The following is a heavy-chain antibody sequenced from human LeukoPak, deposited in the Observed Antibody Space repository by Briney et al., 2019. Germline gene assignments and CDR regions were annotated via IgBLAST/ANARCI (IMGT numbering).Heavy chain of an antibody. V-gene: IGHV3-7*01. D-gene: IGHD2-15*01. J-gene: IGHJ4*02. CDR1: GFTFSSYW. CDR2: IKKDGSEK. CDR3: ARDSIVLPRISDC. Sequence: GGSLRLSCAASGFTFSSYWMSWVRQAPGKGLEWVGNIKKDGSEKYYVDPVKGRFTISRDNAKNSLYLQMNSLRAEDTAVYYCARDSIVLPRISDCWGQGTLVTVSS.